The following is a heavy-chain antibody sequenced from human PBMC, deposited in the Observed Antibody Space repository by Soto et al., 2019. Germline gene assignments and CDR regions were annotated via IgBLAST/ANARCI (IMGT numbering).Heavy chain of an antibody. CDR3: ARGNYYYGMEV. CDR2: IYYSGTT. J-gene: IGHJ6*01. V-gene: IGHV4-30-2*01. Sequence: SETLSLTCTVSNGSVSSGTYSWSWVRQPPGKGLEWIGYIYYSGTTYYTPSLKSRLTMSMDRANDHFSLNLTSVTAADTAVYFCARGNYYYGMEVWGQGITVTVSS. CDR1: NGSVSSGTYS.